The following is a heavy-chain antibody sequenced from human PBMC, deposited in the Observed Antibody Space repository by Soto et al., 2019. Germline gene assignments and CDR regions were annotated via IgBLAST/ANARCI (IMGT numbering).Heavy chain of an antibody. Sequence: SETLSLTCTVSGGSISSYYWSWIRQPPGKGLEWIGYIYYSGSTNYNPSLKSRVTISVDTSKNQFSLKLSSVTAADTAAYYCARDGLGYCSSTSCYGGGITMVRGDYYYYGMDVWGQGTTVTVS. V-gene: IGHV4-59*01. J-gene: IGHJ6*02. CDR3: ARDGLGYCSSTSCYGGGITMVRGDYYYYGMDV. CDR1: GGSISSYY. CDR2: IYYSGST. D-gene: IGHD2-2*01.